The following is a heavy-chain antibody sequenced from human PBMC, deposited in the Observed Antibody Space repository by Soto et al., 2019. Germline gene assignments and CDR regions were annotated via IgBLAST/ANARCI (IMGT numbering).Heavy chain of an antibody. D-gene: IGHD6-6*01. Sequence: SETLSLTCTVSGGSISDFYWSWIRQPPGKGLEWIGYIYYSGSTNYNPSLKSRVTISVDTSKNQLSLNLRSMSPADTAVYYCARVGGLAARHCDFWGPGNLVTGSS. J-gene: IGHJ4*02. CDR1: GGSISDFY. V-gene: IGHV4-59*01. CDR3: ARVGGLAARHCDF. CDR2: IYYSGST.